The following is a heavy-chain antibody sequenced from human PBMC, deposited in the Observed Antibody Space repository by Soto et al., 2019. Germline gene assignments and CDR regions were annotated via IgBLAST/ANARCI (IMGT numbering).Heavy chain of an antibody. CDR3: ARAVDYGGHMDV. CDR2: IDLDGSEK. V-gene: IGHV3-7*01. J-gene: IGHJ6*03. D-gene: IGHD4-17*01. Sequence: PVGSLRLSCAASGFIFNNYCMNWVRQAAGKGLEWVANIDLDGSEKNYVDFLKGRITISRDSATNSLYLQVNSLRADDSAVYYCARAVDYGGHMDVWGKGTTVTVSS. CDR1: GFIFNNYC.